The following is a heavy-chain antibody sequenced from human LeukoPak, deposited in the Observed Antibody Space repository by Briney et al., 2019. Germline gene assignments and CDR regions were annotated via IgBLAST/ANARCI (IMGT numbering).Heavy chain of an antibody. CDR3: ARRNLRWFGELDY. Sequence: GGPLRLSCAASGFTFSSYWMSWVRQAPGKGLEWVANIKQDGSEKYYVDSVKGRFTISRDNAKNSLYLQMNSLRAEDTAVYYCARRNLRWFGELDYWGQGTLATVSS. D-gene: IGHD3-10*01. J-gene: IGHJ4*02. CDR2: IKQDGSEK. CDR1: GFTFSSYW. V-gene: IGHV3-7*01.